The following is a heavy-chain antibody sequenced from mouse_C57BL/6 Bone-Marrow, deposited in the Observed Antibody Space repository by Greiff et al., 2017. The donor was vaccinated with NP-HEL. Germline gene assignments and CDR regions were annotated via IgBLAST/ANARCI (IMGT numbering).Heavy chain of an antibody. CDR1: GYTFTSYW. CDR2: IDPSDSYT. CDR3: ARQSTSRIAMDY. J-gene: IGHJ4*01. V-gene: IGHV1-59*01. Sequence: VQLQQPGAELVRPGTSVKLSCKASGYTFTSYWMHWVKQRPGQGLEWIGVIDPSDSYTNYNQKFKGKATLTVDTSSSTAYMQLSSLTSEDSAVYYCARQSTSRIAMDYWGQGTSVTVSS.